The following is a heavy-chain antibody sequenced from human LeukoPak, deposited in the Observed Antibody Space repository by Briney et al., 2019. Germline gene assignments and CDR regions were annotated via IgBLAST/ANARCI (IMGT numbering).Heavy chain of an antibody. J-gene: IGHJ4*02. CDR3: ARTSTYDSSGYSYYFDY. CDR2: IYSGGST. V-gene: IGHV3-53*01. D-gene: IGHD3-22*01. Sequence: PGGSLRLSCAASGFTVISNYMSWGPQAPRKGLEWVSVIYSGGSTYYADSVKGRFTISRDNSKNTLYLQMNSLRAEDTAVYYCARTSTYDSSGYSYYFDYWGQGTLVTVSS. CDR1: GFTVISNY.